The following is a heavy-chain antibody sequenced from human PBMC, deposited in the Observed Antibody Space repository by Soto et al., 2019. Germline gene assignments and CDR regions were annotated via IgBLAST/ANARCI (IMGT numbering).Heavy chain of an antibody. CDR3: AREYRTAVTTEWFDP. Sequence: ASVKVSCKASGYIFTNYDINWVRQATGQGLEYLGWINPNSGNTGYVQKFKGRVTMTRNTSINTAYMELNSLRSEDTAVYYCAREYRTAVTTEWFDPWGQGTLVTVSS. V-gene: IGHV1-8*01. CDR2: INPNSGNT. D-gene: IGHD4-17*01. CDR1: GYIFTNYD. J-gene: IGHJ5*02.